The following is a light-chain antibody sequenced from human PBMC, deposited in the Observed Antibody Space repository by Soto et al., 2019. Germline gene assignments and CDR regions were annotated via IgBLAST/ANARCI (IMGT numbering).Light chain of an antibody. V-gene: IGLV3-21*02. CDR2: DDS. J-gene: IGLJ2*01. Sequence: SYELTQPPSVSVAPGQTARITCGGTNIGSKSVHWYQQKPGQAPVLVVYDDSDRPSGIPERFSGSNSGNTATLTISRVEAGDEADYYCQVWDSSSDLHVVFGGGTKVTVL. CDR3: QVWDSSSDLHVV. CDR1: NIGSKS.